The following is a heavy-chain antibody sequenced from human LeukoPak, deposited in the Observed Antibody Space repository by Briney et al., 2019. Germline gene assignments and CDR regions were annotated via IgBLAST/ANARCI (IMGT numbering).Heavy chain of an antibody. J-gene: IGHJ6*03. CDR2: IYINGIT. CDR1: GDSITNYY. Sequence: SETLSLTCSVSGDSITNYYWNWIRHPAGKGLEWIGRIYINGITNYNPSLKSRVTISVETSKNHFSLKLSSVTVADTAVYYCARTSEAHSWQTRYYDYYMDVWGKGTTVTVSS. CDR3: ARTSEAHSWQTRYYDYYMDV. D-gene: IGHD6-13*01. V-gene: IGHV4-4*07.